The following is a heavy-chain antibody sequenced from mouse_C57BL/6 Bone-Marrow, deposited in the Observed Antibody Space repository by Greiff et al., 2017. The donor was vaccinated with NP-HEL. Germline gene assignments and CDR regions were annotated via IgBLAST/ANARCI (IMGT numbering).Heavy chain of an antibody. Sequence: VKLVESGAELARPGASVKLSCKASGYTFTSYGISWVKQRTGQGLEWIGEIYPRSGNTYYNEKFKGKATLTADKSSSTAYMELRSLTSEDSAVYFCARGGYYAMDYGGQGTSVTVSS. J-gene: IGHJ4*01. CDR1: GYTFTSYG. V-gene: IGHV1-81*01. CDR2: IYPRSGNT. CDR3: ARGGYYAMDY.